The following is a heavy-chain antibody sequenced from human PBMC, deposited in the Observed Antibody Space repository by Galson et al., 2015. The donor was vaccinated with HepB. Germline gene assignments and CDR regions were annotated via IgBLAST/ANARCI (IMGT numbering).Heavy chain of an antibody. Sequence: SVKVSCKASGDSFTVNHLYWVRQAPGQGLECMGWIDPNSGATHYGQKFQGRVTMTRDTSISTAYVELSSLESDDTAVYYCARELGINAFDIWGQGTMVTVSS. CDR2: IDPNSGAT. CDR3: ARELGINAFDI. V-gene: IGHV1-2*02. J-gene: IGHJ3*02. D-gene: IGHD3-16*01. CDR1: GDSFTVNH.